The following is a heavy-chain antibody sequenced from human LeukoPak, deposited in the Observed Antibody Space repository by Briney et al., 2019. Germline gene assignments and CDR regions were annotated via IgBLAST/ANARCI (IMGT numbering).Heavy chain of an antibody. CDR1: GYTFISYD. D-gene: IGHD2-2*01. CDR3: ARGHCSSTSCSTNNYYYMDV. V-gene: IGHV1-8*01. Sequence: ASVKVSCKASGYTFISYDINWVRQATGQGLEWMGWMNPNSGNTGYAQKFQGRVTITRNTSISTAYMEVSSLRSEDTAVYYCARGHCSSTSCSTNNYYYMDVWGKGTTVTVSS. J-gene: IGHJ6*03. CDR2: MNPNSGNT.